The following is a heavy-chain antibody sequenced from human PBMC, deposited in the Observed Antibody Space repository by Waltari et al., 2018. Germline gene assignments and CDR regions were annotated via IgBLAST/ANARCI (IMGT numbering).Heavy chain of an antibody. J-gene: IGHJ3*02. CDR1: GFTFSTYN. CDR3: ARGRDGYIQDVFDI. D-gene: IGHD5-12*01. Sequence: EVQLVESGGGLVQPGESLRLSCAASGFTFSTYNMNWVRQAPGKGLEGISYISSSTTTYYADYGKGRFTISRDKAKNSLYLQMNSLRAEDTALYYCARGRDGYIQDVFDIWGQGTMVSVSS. CDR2: ISSSTTT. V-gene: IGHV3-48*01.